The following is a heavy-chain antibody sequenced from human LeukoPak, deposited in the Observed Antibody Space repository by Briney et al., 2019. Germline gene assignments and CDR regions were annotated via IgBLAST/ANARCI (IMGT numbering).Heavy chain of an antibody. D-gene: IGHD1-26*01. CDR1: GFTFSNYA. CDR3: AKSRGSYWVPEFDY. J-gene: IGHJ4*02. CDR2: ISGSGDST. V-gene: IGHV3-23*01. Sequence: GGSLRLSCAASGFTFSNYAMSGVRQAPWKGLEWVSDISGSGDSTNYADSVKGRFTISRDNSKNTLYLQMNSLRAEDTAIYYCAKSRGSYWVPEFDYWGQGTLVTVSS.